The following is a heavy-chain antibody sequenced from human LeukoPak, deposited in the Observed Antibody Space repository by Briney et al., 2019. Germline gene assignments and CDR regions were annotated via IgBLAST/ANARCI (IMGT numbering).Heavy chain of an antibody. CDR2: TYYRSKWYN. Sequence: SQTLSLTCAISGDSVSSNSAAWYWIRQSPSRGLEWLGRTYYRSKWYNDYAVSVKSRITINPDTSKNQFSLQLNSVTPEDTAVYYCARDPAILGYCSGGSCYSGWFDPWGQGTLVTVSS. J-gene: IGHJ5*02. V-gene: IGHV6-1*01. CDR3: ARDPAILGYCSGGSCYSGWFDP. D-gene: IGHD2-15*01. CDR1: GDSVSSNSAA.